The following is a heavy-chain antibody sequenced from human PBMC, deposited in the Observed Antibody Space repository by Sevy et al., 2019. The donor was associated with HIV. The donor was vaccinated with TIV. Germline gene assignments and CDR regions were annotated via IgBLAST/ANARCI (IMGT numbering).Heavy chain of an antibody. Sequence: SGPTLVNPTQTLTLTCTFSGFSLSTNGVGVGWIRQPPGKALEWLAIIYWDDDKPYNPSLRSRLTITKDTSQNQVVLTLTNMGPLEKTTYLLGRRRVLGFWGIDSCHRWAEDGFDVWGQGTMVTVSS. J-gene: IGHJ3*01. CDR3: GRRRVLGFWGIDSCHRWAEDGFDV. CDR1: GFSLSTNGVG. V-gene: IGHV2-5*02. D-gene: IGHD2-2*01. CDR2: IYWDDDK.